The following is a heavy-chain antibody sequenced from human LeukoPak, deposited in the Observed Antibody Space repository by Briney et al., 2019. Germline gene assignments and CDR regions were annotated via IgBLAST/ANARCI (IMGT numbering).Heavy chain of an antibody. Sequence: GGSLRLSCAASGFTFGSYGMSWVRPAPGKGLEWVSAISGSGGSTYYADSVKGRFTISRDNSKNTLYLQMNSLRAEDTAVYYCAKQGRDWLRDYYYYMDVWGKGTTVTISS. V-gene: IGHV3-23*01. CDR2: ISGSGGST. J-gene: IGHJ6*03. D-gene: IGHD3-9*01. CDR1: GFTFGSYG. CDR3: AKQGRDWLRDYYYYMDV.